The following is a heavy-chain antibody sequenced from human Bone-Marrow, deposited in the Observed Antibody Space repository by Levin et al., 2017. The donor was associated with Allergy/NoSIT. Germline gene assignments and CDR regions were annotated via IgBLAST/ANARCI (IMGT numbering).Heavy chain of an antibody. CDR3: VDYGSGSYHYFDY. D-gene: IGHD3-10*01. CDR1: GFTSSNAW. CDR2: IKSKTDGGTT. J-gene: IGHJ4*02. V-gene: IGHV3-15*01. Sequence: LSLTCAASGFTSSNAWMSWVRQAPGKGLEWVGRIKSKTDGGTTDYAAPVKGRFTISRDDSKNTLYLQMNSLKTEDTAVYYCVDYGSGSYHYFDYWGQGTLVTVSS.